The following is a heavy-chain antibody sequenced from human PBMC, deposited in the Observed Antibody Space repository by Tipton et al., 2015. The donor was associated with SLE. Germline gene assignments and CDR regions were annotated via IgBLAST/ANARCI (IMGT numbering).Heavy chain of an antibody. CDR2: ISSSSSTI. CDR1: GFTFSSYS. V-gene: IGHV3-48*01. Sequence: GSLRLSCAASGFTFSSYSMNWVRQAPGKGLEWVSYISSSSSTIYYADSVKGRFTISRDNAKNSLYLQMNSLRAEDTAVYYCARHSSGGYCTGGVCYNAFDIWGQGTMVTVSS. J-gene: IGHJ3*02. D-gene: IGHD2-8*02. CDR3: ARHSSGGYCTGGVCYNAFDI.